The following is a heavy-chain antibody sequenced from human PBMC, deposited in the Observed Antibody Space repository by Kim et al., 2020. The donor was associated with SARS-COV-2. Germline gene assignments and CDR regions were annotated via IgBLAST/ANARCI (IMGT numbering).Heavy chain of an antibody. Sequence: ASVKVSCKTSGYTFTSYAMQWVRQAPGQRLEWMGWINAGNGDTKYSQNFQDRVTITRDTSATTTFLELSSLRSEDTALYYFARDLCSGGTCYKGDFDYWGQGTLVTFSS. V-gene: IGHV1-3*01. J-gene: IGHJ4*02. CDR1: GYTFTSYA. D-gene: IGHD2-15*01. CDR3: ARDLCSGGTCYKGDFDY. CDR2: INAGNGDT.